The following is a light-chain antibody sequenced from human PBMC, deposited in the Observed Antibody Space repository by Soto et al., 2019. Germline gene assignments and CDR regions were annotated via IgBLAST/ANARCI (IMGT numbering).Light chain of an antibody. Sequence: DIQMTQSPSSVSASVGDRVTITCRASQGISSWVAWYQQKPGKAPKVLIFAASNLQSGVPSRFSGSGSGTDFTLTISSLQPEDFATYYCQKNDSFPLTFGQGTRLEIK. CDR2: AAS. CDR3: QKNDSFPLT. V-gene: IGKV1-12*01. CDR1: QGISSW. J-gene: IGKJ5*01.